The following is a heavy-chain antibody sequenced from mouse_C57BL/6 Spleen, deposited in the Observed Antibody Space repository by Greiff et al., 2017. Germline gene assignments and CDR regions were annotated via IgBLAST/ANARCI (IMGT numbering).Heavy chain of an antibody. CDR3: ARQGRLWFYAMDY. J-gene: IGHJ4*01. Sequence: VQLKESGGDLVKPGGSLKLSCAASGFTFSSYGMSWVRQTPDKRLEWVATISSGGSYTYYPDSVKGRFTISRDNAKNTLYLQMSSLKSEDTAMXYSARQGRLWFYAMDYWGQGTSVTVSS. V-gene: IGHV5-6*01. CDR1: GFTFSSYG. D-gene: IGHD2-2*01. CDR2: ISSGGSYT.